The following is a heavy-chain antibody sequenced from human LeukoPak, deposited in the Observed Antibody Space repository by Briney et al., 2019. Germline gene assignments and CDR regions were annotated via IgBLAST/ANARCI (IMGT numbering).Heavy chain of an antibody. CDR3: ARVHTTVSSYYMDV. D-gene: IGHD1-14*01. V-gene: IGHV3-66*02. CDR1: GFTVSSNY. CDR2: IYSGGST. J-gene: IGHJ6*03. Sequence: GGSLRLSCAASGFTVSSNYMSWVRQAPGKGLEWVSVIYSGGSTYYADSVKGRFTISRDNSKNTLYLQMNSLRAEDTAVHYCARVHTTVSSYYMDVWGKGTTVTVSS.